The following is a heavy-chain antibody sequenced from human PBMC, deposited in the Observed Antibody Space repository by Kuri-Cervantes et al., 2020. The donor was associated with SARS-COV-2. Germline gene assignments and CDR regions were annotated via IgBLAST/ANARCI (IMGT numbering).Heavy chain of an antibody. J-gene: IGHJ3*02. Sequence: SVKVSCKASGGTFSSYAISWVRQAPGEGREWLGGIIPIFGTAKYAQKSQGRVTITTDESTSTAYIELSSLRSEETAVYYCARDALAEWLGDGFDIWGQGTMVTVSS. V-gene: IGHV1-69*05. CDR2: IIPIFGTA. D-gene: IGHD3-3*01. CDR3: ARDALAEWLGDGFDI. CDR1: GGTFSSYA.